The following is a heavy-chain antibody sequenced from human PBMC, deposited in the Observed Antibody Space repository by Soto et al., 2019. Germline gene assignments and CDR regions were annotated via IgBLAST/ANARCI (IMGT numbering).Heavy chain of an antibody. Sequence: EVQLVESGGGLVQPGGSLRLSCAASGFTFSSYWMHWFRQARGKGLVWVSRINSDGSSISYADSVKGRFTISRDNAKNTLYLQMNSLRVEDTAVYYCARETGYSSGWRQDYWGQGTLVAVSS. CDR1: GFTFSSYW. J-gene: IGHJ4*02. CDR3: ARETGYSSGWRQDY. D-gene: IGHD6-19*01. V-gene: IGHV3-74*01. CDR2: INSDGSSI.